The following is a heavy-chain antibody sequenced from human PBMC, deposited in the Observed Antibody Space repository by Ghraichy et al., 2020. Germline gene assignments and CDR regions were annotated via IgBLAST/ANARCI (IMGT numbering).Heavy chain of an antibody. V-gene: IGHV3-53*01. D-gene: IGHD4-17*01. J-gene: IGHJ6*02. Sequence: GESLNISCAASGFTVSSNYMSWVRQAPGKGLEWVSVIYSGGSTYYADSVKGRFTISRDNSKNTLYLQMNSLRAEDTAMYYCARAYGDYYYGMDVWGQGTTVTVSS. CDR1: GFTVSSNY. CDR2: IYSGGST. CDR3: ARAYGDYYYGMDV.